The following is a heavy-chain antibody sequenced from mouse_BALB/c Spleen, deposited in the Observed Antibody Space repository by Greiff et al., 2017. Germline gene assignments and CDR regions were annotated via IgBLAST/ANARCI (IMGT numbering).Heavy chain of an antibody. J-gene: IGHJ2*01. CDR3: AYYGSSYPYYFDY. V-gene: IGHV3-8*02. CDR2: ISYSGST. CDR1: GDSITSGY. D-gene: IGHD1-1*01. Sequence: EVKLQESGPSLVKPSQTLSLTCSVTGDSITSGYWNWIRKFPGNKLEYMGYISYSGSTYYNPSLKSRISITRDTSKNQYYLQLNSVTTEDTATYYCAYYGSSYPYYFDYWGQGTTLTVSS.